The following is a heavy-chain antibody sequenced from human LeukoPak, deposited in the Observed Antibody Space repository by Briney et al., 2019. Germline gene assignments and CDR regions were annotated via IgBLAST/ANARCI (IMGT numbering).Heavy chain of an antibody. CDR3: AREDSSGWYGAYYYYGMDV. CDR1: GGSISSYY. D-gene: IGHD6-19*01. J-gene: IGHJ6*02. CDR2: IYTSGST. V-gene: IGHV4-4*07. Sequence: SETLSLTCTVSGGSISSYYWSWIRQPAGKGLEWIGRIYTSGSTNYNPSLKSRVTMSVDTSKNQFSLKPSSVTAADTAVYYCAREDSSGWYGAYYYYGMDVWGQGTTVTVSS.